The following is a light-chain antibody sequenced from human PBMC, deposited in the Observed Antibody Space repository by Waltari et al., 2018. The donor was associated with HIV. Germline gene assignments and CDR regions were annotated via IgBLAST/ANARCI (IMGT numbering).Light chain of an antibody. Sequence: QSALTQPASVSGSPGQSITISCIGSSNDVGDYNHVAWYQQHPDKAPKLLIYDVTNRPPGVSNRFSCSKSGKTASLAISGLQAEDEADYFCTAYKYSTRSYVFGTGTKVTVL. V-gene: IGLV2-14*03. J-gene: IGLJ1*01. CDR3: TAYKYSTRSYV. CDR2: DVT. CDR1: SNDVGDYNH.